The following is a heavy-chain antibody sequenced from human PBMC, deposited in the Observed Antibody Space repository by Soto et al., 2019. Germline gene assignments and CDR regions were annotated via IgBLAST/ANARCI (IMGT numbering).Heavy chain of an antibody. CDR2: IKQDGSEK. CDR3: ARDLSDYGDYDPTSFDY. J-gene: IGHJ4*02. V-gene: IGHV3-7*01. D-gene: IGHD4-17*01. CDR1: GFTFSSYW. Sequence: GGSLRLSCAASGFTFSSYWMSWVRQAPGKGLEWVAHIKQDGSEKYYVDSVKGRFTISRDNAKNSLYLQMNSLRAEDTTVYYCARDLSDYGDYDPTSFDYWGQGTLVTVSS.